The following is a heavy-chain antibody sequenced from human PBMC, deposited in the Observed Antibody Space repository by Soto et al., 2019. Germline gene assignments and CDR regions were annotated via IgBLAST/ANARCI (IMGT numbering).Heavy chain of an antibody. Sequence: EVQLVESGGGLAQPGGSLRLSCAASGFTFSSNSMNWVRQAPGKGLEWVSYISSSSSSIYYADSVKGRSTISRDNAKNSLYLQMNCLRDDDTAVYSCAREGVAGSYLHHWGQGTLVSFAS. D-gene: IGHD6-19*01. V-gene: IGHV3-48*02. J-gene: IGHJ1*01. CDR1: GFTFSSNS. CDR3: AREGVAGSYLHH. CDR2: ISSSSSSI.